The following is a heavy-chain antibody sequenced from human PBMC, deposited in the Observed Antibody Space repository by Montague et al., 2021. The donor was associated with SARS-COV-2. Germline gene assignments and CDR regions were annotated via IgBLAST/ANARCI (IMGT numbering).Heavy chain of an antibody. CDR1: GGSTNNFY. Sequence: SETLSLTCTVSGGSTNNFYWGWIRQPPGKGLEWIGYIFYSGGTDYNPSLKSRVTISIDTSKNQFSLNLTSVTAADTGVYYCARTSLASASRRFDPWGQGTLVTVSS. J-gene: IGHJ5*02. CDR3: ARTSLASASRRFDP. CDR2: IFYSGGT. V-gene: IGHV4-59*01. D-gene: IGHD3-16*02.